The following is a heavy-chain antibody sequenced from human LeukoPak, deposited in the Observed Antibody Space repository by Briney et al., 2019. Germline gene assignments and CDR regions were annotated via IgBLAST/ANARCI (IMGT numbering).Heavy chain of an antibody. J-gene: IGHJ4*02. V-gene: IGHV4-39*07. CDR3: ARGVVVVLGGYFDY. D-gene: IGHD2-2*01. Sequence: SETLSLTCTVSGGSISSSSYYWGWIRQPPGTGLEWIGSIYYSGSTYYNPSLKSRVTISVDTSKNQFSLKLSSVTAADTAVYYCARGVVVVLGGYFDYWGQGTLVTVSS. CDR1: GGSISSSSYY. CDR2: IYYSGST.